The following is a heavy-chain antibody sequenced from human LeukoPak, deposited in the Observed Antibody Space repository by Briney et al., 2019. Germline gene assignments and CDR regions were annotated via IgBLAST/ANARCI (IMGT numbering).Heavy chain of an antibody. J-gene: IGHJ4*02. V-gene: IGHV3-30*02. CDR2: IRHDGTNR. CDR3: ARSRNVRTFDY. Sequence: PGGSLRLSCAASGFTFSSYGIHWVRQAPGKGLEWVTFIRHDGTNRHYGDSVKGRFTISRDNLKNTVFLQMNRVRAEDTAVYFCARSRNVRTFDYWGQGTLVAVSS. CDR1: GFTFSSYG.